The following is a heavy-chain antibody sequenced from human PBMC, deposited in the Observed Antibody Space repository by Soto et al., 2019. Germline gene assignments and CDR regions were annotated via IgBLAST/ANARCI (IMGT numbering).Heavy chain of an antibody. CDR2: ISYDGSNK. V-gene: IGHV3-30-3*01. Sequence: QVQLVESGGGVVQPGRSLRLSCAASGFTFSSYAMHWVRQAPGKGLEWVAVISYDGSNKYYADSVKGRFTISRDNSKNTLYLQMNSLRAEDTAVYYCARTYSSGWYHHDYWGQGTLVTVSS. CDR1: GFTFSSYA. J-gene: IGHJ4*02. CDR3: ARTYSSGWYHHDY. D-gene: IGHD6-19*01.